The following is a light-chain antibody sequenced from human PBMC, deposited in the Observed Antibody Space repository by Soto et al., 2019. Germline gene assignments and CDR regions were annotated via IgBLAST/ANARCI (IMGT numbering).Light chain of an antibody. CDR3: SSYVGYLNNV. V-gene: IGLV2-8*01. J-gene: IGLJ1*01. CDR2: DVS. CDR1: SSDVGGYNY. Sequence: QSALTQPPSASGSPGQSVTISCTGTSSDVGGYNYVSWYQQHPGKAPKLMIYDVSKRPSGVPDRFSGSKSGNTASLTVSGLHAEDEADDYCSSYVGYLNNVFGPGTELTVL.